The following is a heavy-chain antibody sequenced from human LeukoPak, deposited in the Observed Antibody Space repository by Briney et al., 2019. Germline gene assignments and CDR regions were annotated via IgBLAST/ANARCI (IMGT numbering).Heavy chain of an antibody. CDR1: GFTFSSYA. CDR3: ARGGGELLFDY. V-gene: IGHV3-23*01. J-gene: IGHJ4*02. D-gene: IGHD1-26*01. CDR2: ISGSGGTT. Sequence: GGSLRLSCAASGFTFSSYAMSWVRQAPGKGLEWVSAISGSGGTTYYADPVKGRFTISRDNSKNTLYLQMNSLRAEDTAVYYCARGGGELLFDYWGQGTLVTVSS.